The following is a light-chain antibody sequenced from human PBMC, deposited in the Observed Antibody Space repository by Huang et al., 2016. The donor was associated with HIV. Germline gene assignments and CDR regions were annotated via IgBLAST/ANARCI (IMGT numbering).Light chain of an antibody. V-gene: IGKV1-33*01. CDR2: AAS. CDR3: QQYSRLPPT. CDR1: QDIEDS. J-gene: IGKJ5*01. Sequence: DIQMTQSPSPLAASLGDRVTITCQAGQDIEDSLNWYQQKPGKAPKLLSNAASNLQTGVPSRFIGSGYGTQFTFTITNLQPEDFATYFCQQYSRLPPTFGHGTRLDIK.